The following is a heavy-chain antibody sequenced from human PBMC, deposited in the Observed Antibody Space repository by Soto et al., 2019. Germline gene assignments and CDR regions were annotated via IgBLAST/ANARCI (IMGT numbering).Heavy chain of an antibody. CDR3: ARAYCGGDCYPYYFDY. CDR2: IYSGGST. J-gene: IGHJ4*02. Sequence: VQLVESGGGLVQPGGSLRLSCAASGFTVSSNYMSWVRQAPGKGLEWVSVIYSGGSTYYADSVKGRFTISRDNSKNTLYLQMNSLRAEDTAVYYCARAYCGGDCYPYYFDYWGQGTLVTVSS. CDR1: GFTVSSNY. D-gene: IGHD2-21*02. V-gene: IGHV3-66*01.